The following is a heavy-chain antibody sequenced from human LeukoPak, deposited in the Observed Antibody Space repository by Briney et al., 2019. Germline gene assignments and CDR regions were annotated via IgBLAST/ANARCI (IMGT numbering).Heavy chain of an antibody. CDR3: AKRFWSERLSTVTNYYYYMDV. CDR1: GFTFSSYA. CDR2: ISGSGGST. V-gene: IGHV3-23*01. D-gene: IGHD4-11*01. Sequence: GGSLRLSCAASGFTFSSYAMSWVRQAPGKGLDWVSAISGSGGSTYYADSVKGRFTISRDNSKNTLYLQMNSLRAEDTAVYYCAKRFWSERLSTVTNYYYYMDVWGKGTTVTVSS. J-gene: IGHJ6*03.